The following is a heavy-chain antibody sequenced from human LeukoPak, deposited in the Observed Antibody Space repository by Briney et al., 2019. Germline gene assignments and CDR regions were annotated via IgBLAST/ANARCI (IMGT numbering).Heavy chain of an antibody. J-gene: IGHJ3*02. D-gene: IGHD1-26*01. CDR3: ARPWKELLGAFDI. CDR1: GFTFSTYW. V-gene: IGHV3-74*01. Sequence: GGSLRLSCAASGFTFSTYWMHWVRQTPGKGLVWVSRINTDGSTTNYADSVKGRFTISRDNAKNTLYLQMNSLRAEDTAVYYCARPWKELLGAFDIWGQGTMVTVSS. CDR2: INTDGSTT.